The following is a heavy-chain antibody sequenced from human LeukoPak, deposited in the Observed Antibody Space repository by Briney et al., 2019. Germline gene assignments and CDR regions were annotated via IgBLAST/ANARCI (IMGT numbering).Heavy chain of an antibody. V-gene: IGHV1-69*01. Sequence: SVKVSCKASGGTFSSYAISWVRQAPGQGLEWMGGIIPIFGTANYAQKFQGRVTITADESTSTAYMELSSLRSEDTAVYYCARSIESRRVCSTSCYYYYYYMDVWGKGTTVTVSS. CDR2: IIPIFGTA. J-gene: IGHJ6*03. CDR1: GGTFSSYA. D-gene: IGHD2-2*01. CDR3: ARSIESRRVCSTSCYYYYYYMDV.